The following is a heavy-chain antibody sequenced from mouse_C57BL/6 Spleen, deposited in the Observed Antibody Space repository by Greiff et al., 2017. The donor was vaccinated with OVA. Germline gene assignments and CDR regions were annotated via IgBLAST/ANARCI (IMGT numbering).Heavy chain of an antibody. D-gene: IGHD2-1*01. CDR2: IRSKSNNYAT. J-gene: IGHJ4*01. V-gene: IGHV10-1*01. CDR3: VRHKDYGNLDYAMDY. CDR1: GFSFNTYA. Sequence: DAGGGLVQPKGSLKLSCAASGFSFNTYAMNWVRQAPGKGLEWVARIRSKSNNYATYYADSVKDRFTISRDDSESMLYLQMNNLKTEDTAMYYCVRHKDYGNLDYAMDYWGQGTSVTVSS.